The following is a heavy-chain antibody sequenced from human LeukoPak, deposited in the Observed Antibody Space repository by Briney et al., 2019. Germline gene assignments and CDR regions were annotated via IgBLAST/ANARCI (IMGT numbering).Heavy chain of an antibody. D-gene: IGHD3-3*01. V-gene: IGHV3-30*03. CDR3: ARDGRYYDFWSGYSTGGWFDP. Sequence: GGSLRLSCAASGFTFSSYGMHWVRQAPGKGLEWVAVISYDGSNTYYADSVKGRFTISRDNSKNTLYLQMNSLRAEDTAVYYCARDGRYYDFWSGYSTGGWFDPWGQGTLVTVSS. J-gene: IGHJ5*02. CDR1: GFTFSSYG. CDR2: ISYDGSNT.